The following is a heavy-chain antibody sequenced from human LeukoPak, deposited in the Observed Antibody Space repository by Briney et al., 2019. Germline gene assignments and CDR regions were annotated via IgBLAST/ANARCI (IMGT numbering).Heavy chain of an antibody. CDR3: ARVVAAAGTRHFDP. Sequence: SQTLSLTCTVSGGSISSGGYYWSWIRQHPGKGLEWIGYLYYSGSTYYNPSLKSRVTISVDTSKNQFSLKLSSVTAADTAVYYCARVVAAAGTRHFDPWGQGTLVTVSS. CDR1: GGSISSGGYY. CDR2: LYYSGST. J-gene: IGHJ5*02. D-gene: IGHD6-13*01. V-gene: IGHV4-31*03.